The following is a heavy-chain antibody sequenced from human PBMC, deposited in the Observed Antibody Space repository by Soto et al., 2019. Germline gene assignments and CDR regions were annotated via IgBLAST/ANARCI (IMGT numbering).Heavy chain of an antibody. V-gene: IGHV3-13*05. CDR3: ARTDRDFYGLDV. Sequence: EVQLVEAGGGLVQPGGSLRLTCEASGVTFRNYDMHWVRQGTGKGLEWVSGISAAGDPDYADSAEGRFTISRENAQNSFFLQMNSLRVGDTAVYYCARTDRDFYGLDVWGQGTTVIVSS. J-gene: IGHJ6*02. CDR2: ISAAGDP. CDR1: GVTFRNYD.